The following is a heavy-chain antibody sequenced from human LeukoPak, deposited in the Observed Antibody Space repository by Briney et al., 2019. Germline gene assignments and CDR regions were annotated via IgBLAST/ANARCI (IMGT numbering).Heavy chain of an antibody. J-gene: IGHJ3*02. CDR2: INHSGST. Sequence: SETLSLTCAVYGGPFSDCYWSWIRQPPGKGLEWIGEINHSGSTNYNPSLKSRVTISVDTSKNQFSLKLRSVTAADTAVYYCARVTADAFDIWGQGTMVTVSS. CDR3: ARVTADAFDI. V-gene: IGHV4-34*01. CDR1: GGPFSDCY.